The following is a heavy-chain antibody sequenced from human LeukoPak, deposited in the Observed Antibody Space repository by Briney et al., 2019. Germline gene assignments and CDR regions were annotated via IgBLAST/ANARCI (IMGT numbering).Heavy chain of an antibody. CDR3: ARVGGYCSSTSCPNNWFDP. V-gene: IGHV3-48*01. D-gene: IGHD2-2*01. CDR2: ISSSSSTI. J-gene: IGHJ5*02. Sequence: PGGSLRLSCAASGFTFSSYSMNWVRQAPGKGLEWVSYISSSSSTIYYADSVKGRFTISRDNAKNSLYLQMNSLRAEDTAVYYCARVGGYCSSTSCPNNWFDPWGQGTLVTVSS. CDR1: GFTFSSYS.